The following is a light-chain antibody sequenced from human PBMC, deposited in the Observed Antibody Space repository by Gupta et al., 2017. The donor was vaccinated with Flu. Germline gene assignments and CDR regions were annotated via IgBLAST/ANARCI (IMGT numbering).Light chain of an antibody. V-gene: IGKV3-20*01. Sequence: EIVLTQSPGTLSLSPGERATLSCRASQSVTSNLLAWYQQKSGQAPRLLIYGASTRATGIPDRFSGSGSGTDFTLTLSRLEPEDFAVYYCQQYVSPPYTFGQGTKLEI. CDR3: QQYVSPPYT. CDR2: GAS. CDR1: QSVTSNL. J-gene: IGKJ2*01.